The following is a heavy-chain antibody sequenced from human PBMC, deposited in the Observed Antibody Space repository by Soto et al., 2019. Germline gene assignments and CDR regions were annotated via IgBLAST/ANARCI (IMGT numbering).Heavy chain of an antibody. D-gene: IGHD6-13*01. CDR3: TTGRSSSSEYFQH. Sequence: GGSLRLSCAASGFTFSNAWMNWVRQAPGKGLEWVGRIKSKTDGGTTDYAAPVKGRFTISRDDSKNTLYLQMNSLKTEDTAMYYCTTGRSSSSEYFQHWGPGTLVTVS. CDR1: GFTFSNAW. V-gene: IGHV3-15*07. J-gene: IGHJ1*01. CDR2: IKSKTDGGTT.